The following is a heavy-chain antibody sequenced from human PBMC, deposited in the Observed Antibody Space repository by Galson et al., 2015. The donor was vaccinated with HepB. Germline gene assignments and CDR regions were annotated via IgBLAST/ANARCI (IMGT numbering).Heavy chain of an antibody. Sequence: KVSCKASGYTFTSYHMHWVRQAPGQGLEWTGVINPSGGSTNYAQKFQGRVAVTRDTSTSTVYMELSSLRSEDTAVYHCARAHDAAPTYYFDYWGQGTLVTVSS. CDR1: GYTFTSYH. J-gene: IGHJ4*02. CDR2: INPSGGST. V-gene: IGHV1-46*01. D-gene: IGHD2-21*01. CDR3: ARAHDAAPTYYFDY.